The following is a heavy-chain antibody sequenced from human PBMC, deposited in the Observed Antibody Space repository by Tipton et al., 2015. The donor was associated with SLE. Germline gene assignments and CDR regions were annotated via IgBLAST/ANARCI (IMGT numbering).Heavy chain of an antibody. CDR1: GFTFDDYA. CDR3: ATDYYDSSGYPTFFDY. Sequence: SLRLSCAASGFTFDDYAMHWVRQAPGKGLEWVSGISWNSGSIGYADSVKGRFTISRDNAKNPLYLQMNSLRAEDTAVYYCATDYYDSSGYPTFFDYWGQGTLVTVSS. CDR2: ISWNSGSI. J-gene: IGHJ4*02. V-gene: IGHV3-9*01. D-gene: IGHD3-22*01.